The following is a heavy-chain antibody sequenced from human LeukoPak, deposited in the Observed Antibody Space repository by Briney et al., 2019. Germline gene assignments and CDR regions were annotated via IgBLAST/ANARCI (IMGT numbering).Heavy chain of an antibody. CDR2: FDPEDGET. Sequence: ASVKVSCKVSGYTLTELSMHWVRQAPGKGLEWMGGFDPEDGETIYAQKFQGRVTMTEDTSTDTAYMELSSLRSEDTAVYYCAREGYYYDSSGPGNWFDPWGQGTLVTVSS. J-gene: IGHJ5*02. CDR1: GYTLTELS. D-gene: IGHD3-22*01. V-gene: IGHV1-24*01. CDR3: AREGYYYDSSGPGNWFDP.